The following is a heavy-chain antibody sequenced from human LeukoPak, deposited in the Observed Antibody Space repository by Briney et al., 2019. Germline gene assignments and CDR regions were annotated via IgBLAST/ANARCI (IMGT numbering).Heavy chain of an antibody. V-gene: IGHV3-49*03. D-gene: IGHD6-13*01. CDR1: GFTFGDYA. Sequence: GGSLRLSCTASGFTFGDYAMSWFHQAPGKGLEWVGFIRSKAYGGITEYAASVKGRFTISRDDSKSIAYLQMNSLKTEDTAVYYCTRGKGIIAAAATLNDYWGQGTLVTVSS. J-gene: IGHJ4*02. CDR2: IRSKAYGGIT. CDR3: TRGKGIIAAAATLNDY.